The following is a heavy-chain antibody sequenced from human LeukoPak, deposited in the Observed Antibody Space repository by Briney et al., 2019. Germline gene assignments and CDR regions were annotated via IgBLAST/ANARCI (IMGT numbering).Heavy chain of an antibody. CDR2: ISGSGGST. J-gene: IGHJ6*02. D-gene: IGHD3-3*01. V-gene: IGHV3-23*01. CDR1: GFTFSSYA. Sequence: GGSLRLSCAASGFTFSSYAMGWVRQAPGKGLEWVSAISGSGGSTYYADSVKGRFTISRDNSKNTLYLQMNSLRAEDTAVYYCAKEGLTYYDFWSGYYPPRNYYGMDVWGQGTTVTVSS. CDR3: AKEGLTYYDFWSGYYPPRNYYGMDV.